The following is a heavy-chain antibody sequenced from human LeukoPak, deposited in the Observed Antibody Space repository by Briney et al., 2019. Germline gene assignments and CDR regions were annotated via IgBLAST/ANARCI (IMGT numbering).Heavy chain of an antibody. CDR1: GFTVSSNY. CDR2: IYSGGST. J-gene: IGHJ4*02. Sequence: GGSLRLSCAASGFTVSSNYMSWVRQAPGKGLEWVSVIYSGGSTYYADSVKGRFTISRDNSKNTLYLQMNSLRAEDTAVYYCARGFHQYYFDYWGQGTLVTVSS. V-gene: IGHV3-53*01. CDR3: ARGFHQYYFDY.